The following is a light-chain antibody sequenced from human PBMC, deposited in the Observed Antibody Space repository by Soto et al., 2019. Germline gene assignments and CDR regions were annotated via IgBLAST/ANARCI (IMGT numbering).Light chain of an antibody. V-gene: IGKV3D-15*01. CDR3: QQYNNWPMYT. J-gene: IGKJ2*01. Sequence: EIVMTQSPATLSLSPGERATLSCRASQSVSSNFAWYQQKPGQAPRLLIYGASTRATGIPARFSGSGSGTDFTLTISSLQSEDFAVYYCQQYNNWPMYTFGQGTKLEIK. CDR2: GAS. CDR1: QSVSSN.